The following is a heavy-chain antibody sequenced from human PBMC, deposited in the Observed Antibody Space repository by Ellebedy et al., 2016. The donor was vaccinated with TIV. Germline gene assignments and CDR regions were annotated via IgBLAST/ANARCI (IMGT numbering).Heavy chain of an antibody. CDR1: GYNFATYW. J-gene: IGHJ3*02. Sequence: GESLKISCKGSGYNFATYWIGWVRQMPGKGLEWMGIIYPDDSNTKYSPSFQGQVTISADKSITTAYLQWSSLKASDTAMYYCARGPYLELLDAFDIWGQGTMVTVSS. D-gene: IGHD3-3*02. V-gene: IGHV5-51*01. CDR3: ARGPYLELLDAFDI. CDR2: IYPDDSNT.